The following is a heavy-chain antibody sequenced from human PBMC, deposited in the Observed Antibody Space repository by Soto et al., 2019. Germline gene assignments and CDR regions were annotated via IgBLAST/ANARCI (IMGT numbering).Heavy chain of an antibody. CDR1: GFTFSSYA. Sequence: GGSLRLSCAASGFTFSSYAMSWVRQAPGKGLEWVSGISGSGGSTYYADSVKGRFTISRDNSKNTLYLQMNSLRAEDTAVYYCARAPTVAGNVYYYYGMDVWGQGTTVTVSS. V-gene: IGHV3-23*01. J-gene: IGHJ6*02. CDR3: ARAPTVAGNVYYYYGMDV. CDR2: ISGSGGST. D-gene: IGHD6-19*01.